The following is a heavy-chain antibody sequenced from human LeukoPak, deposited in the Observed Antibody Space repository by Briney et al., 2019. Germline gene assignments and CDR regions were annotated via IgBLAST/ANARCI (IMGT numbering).Heavy chain of an antibody. D-gene: IGHD7-27*01. J-gene: IGHJ4*02. Sequence: ASVTVSFTVSGYTFTSYGITWVRQAPGQGLEWMGWISTYNGDTKYAQKFQGSVTMTTDTSTSTVYVDLRSLRPDDTAVYYCARGTGDGLDYWGQGTLVTVSS. CDR2: ISTYNGDT. CDR1: GYTFTSYG. V-gene: IGHV1-18*01. CDR3: ARGTGDGLDY.